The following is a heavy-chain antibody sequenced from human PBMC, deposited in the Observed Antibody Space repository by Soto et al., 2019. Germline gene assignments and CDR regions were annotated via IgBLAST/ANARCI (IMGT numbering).Heavy chain of an antibody. CDR1: GYSFTSYW. Sequence: PGESLKTSGNGSGYSFTSYWISWVRQMPGKGLEWMGRIDPSDSYTNYSPSFQGHVTISADKSISTAYLQWSSLKASDTAMYYCASLNERYCSSTSCYTDAFDIWGQGTMVTVSS. CDR3: ASLNERYCSSTSCYTDAFDI. J-gene: IGHJ3*02. D-gene: IGHD2-2*02. CDR2: IDPSDSYT. V-gene: IGHV5-10-1*01.